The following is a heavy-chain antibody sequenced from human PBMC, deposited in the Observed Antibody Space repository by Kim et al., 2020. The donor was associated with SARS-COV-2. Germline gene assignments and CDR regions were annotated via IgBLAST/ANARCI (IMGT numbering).Heavy chain of an antibody. CDR1: GGSISSYY. Sequence: SETLSLTCTVSGGSISSYYWSWIRQPPGKGLEWIGYIYYSGSTNYNPSLKSRVTISVDTSKNQFSLKLSSVTAADTAVYYCAALARTHTDYWGQGTLVTVSS. CDR3: AALARTHTDY. J-gene: IGHJ4*02. CDR2: IYYSGST. V-gene: IGHV4-59*01.